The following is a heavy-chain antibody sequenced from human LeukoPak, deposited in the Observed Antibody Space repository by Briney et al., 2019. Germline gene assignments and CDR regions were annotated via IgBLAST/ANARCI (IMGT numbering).Heavy chain of an antibody. J-gene: IGHJ4*02. CDR2: VYTSGST. CDR1: GGSISSSY. D-gene: IGHD2-21*01. Sequence: PSETLSLTCTVSGGSISSSYWSWIRQPAGEGLEWIGRVYTSGSTNYNYNPSLKSRLTMSVDTSKNQFSPKLSSVTAADTAVYYCARDPNSALWGQGTLVTVSS. V-gene: IGHV4-4*07. CDR3: ARDPNSAL.